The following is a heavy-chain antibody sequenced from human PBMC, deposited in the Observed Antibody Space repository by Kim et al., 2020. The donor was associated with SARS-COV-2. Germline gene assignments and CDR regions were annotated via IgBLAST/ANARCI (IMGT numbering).Heavy chain of an antibody. Sequence: DSVRRRFTISRDNSKNTLYLQMNSLRAEDTAKYYCARRLNEPYPMNSFDCWGQGTLVTVSS. J-gene: IGHJ4*02. V-gene: IGHV3-23*01. D-gene: IGHD3-22*01. CDR3: ARRLNEPYPMNSFDC.